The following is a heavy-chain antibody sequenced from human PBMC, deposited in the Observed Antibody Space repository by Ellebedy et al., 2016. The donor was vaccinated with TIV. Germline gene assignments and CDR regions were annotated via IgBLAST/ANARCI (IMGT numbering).Heavy chain of an antibody. J-gene: IGHJ5*02. V-gene: IGHV4-59*01. CDR1: GGSISSYY. Sequence: MPGGSLRLSCTVSGGSISSYYWSWIRQPPGKGLEWIGYIYYSGSTNYNPSLKSRVTISVDTSKNQVSLKLSSVTAADTAVYYCARGYSSGWYNWFDPWGQGTLVTVSS. D-gene: IGHD6-19*01. CDR3: ARGYSSGWYNWFDP. CDR2: IYYSGST.